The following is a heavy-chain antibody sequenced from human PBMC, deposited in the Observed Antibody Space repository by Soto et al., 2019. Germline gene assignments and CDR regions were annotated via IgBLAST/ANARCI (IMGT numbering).Heavy chain of an antibody. Sequence: QVQLGQSGAEVKKPGSSVKVSCKASGDTFSSYVISWVRQAPGQGLEWVGGNIPFFGTTNYAQKFQGRVTITEDESTSTAYMELCSLLSGDTAVYFCARGRPWVKADSVDSSGSLSHGMDVWGQGTTVTISS. D-gene: IGHD3-22*01. CDR1: GDTFSSYV. CDR3: ARGRPWVKADSVDSSGSLSHGMDV. J-gene: IGHJ6*02. CDR2: NIPFFGTT. V-gene: IGHV1-69*01.